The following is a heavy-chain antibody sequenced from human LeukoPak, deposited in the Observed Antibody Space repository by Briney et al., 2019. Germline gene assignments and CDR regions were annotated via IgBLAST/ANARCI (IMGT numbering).Heavy chain of an antibody. V-gene: IGHV1-18*03. CDR1: GYTFTSYG. CDR3: ARAYSSGWYVYDLDY. J-gene: IGHJ4*02. Sequence: ASVKVSCKASGYTFTSYGISWVRQAPGQGLDWMGWISAYNGNTNYAQKLQGRVTMTTDTSTSTAYMELRSLRSEDMAVYYCARAYSSGWYVYDLDYWGQGTLVTVSS. CDR2: ISAYNGNT. D-gene: IGHD6-19*01.